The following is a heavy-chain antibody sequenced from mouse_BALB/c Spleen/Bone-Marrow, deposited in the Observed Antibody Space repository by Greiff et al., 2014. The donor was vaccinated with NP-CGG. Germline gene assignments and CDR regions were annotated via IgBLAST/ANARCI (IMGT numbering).Heavy chain of an antibody. J-gene: IGHJ4*01. CDR3: ARKYNYYYAMDY. V-gene: IGHV1-69*01. CDR1: GYTFTDYW. CDR2: IDTSDSYT. D-gene: IGHD1-3*01. Sequence: VQRVESGAELVMPGASVKMSCKASGYTFTDYWMHWVKQRPGQGLEWIGAIDTSDSYTSYNQKFKGKATLTVDESSSTAYMQLSSLTSEDSADYYCARKYNYYYAMDYWGQGTSVTVSS.